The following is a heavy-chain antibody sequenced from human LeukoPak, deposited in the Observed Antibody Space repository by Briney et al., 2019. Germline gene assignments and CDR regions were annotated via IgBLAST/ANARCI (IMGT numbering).Heavy chain of an antibody. Sequence: GRSLRLSCTASGFTFGDYAMIWLRQAPGKGLEWVGFIRSRAYGGTTEYAASVKGRFTISRDDSKSIAYLQMNSLKTEDTAVYYCTRHDIVVVVAATQYYFDYWGQGTLVTVSS. CDR2: IRSRAYGGTT. CDR3: TRHDIVVVVAATQYYFDY. D-gene: IGHD2-15*01. J-gene: IGHJ4*02. V-gene: IGHV3-49*03. CDR1: GFTFGDYA.